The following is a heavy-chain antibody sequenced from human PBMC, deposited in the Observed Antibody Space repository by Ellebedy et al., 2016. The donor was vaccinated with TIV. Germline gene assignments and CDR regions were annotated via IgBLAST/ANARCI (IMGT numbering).Heavy chain of an antibody. V-gene: IGHV3-23*01. CDR1: GFTFRDYY. Sequence: GESLKISCAASGFTFRDYYMNWIRQAPGKGLKWVAGIGVSGATTYYADSVKGRFTISRDNSRNTMSLQMDSLRAEDTALYYCTSPAVGNTTGCCRYYFDYWGLGTLVTVSS. CDR3: TSPAVGNTTGCCRYYFDY. D-gene: IGHD2/OR15-2a*01. CDR2: IGVSGATT. J-gene: IGHJ4*02.